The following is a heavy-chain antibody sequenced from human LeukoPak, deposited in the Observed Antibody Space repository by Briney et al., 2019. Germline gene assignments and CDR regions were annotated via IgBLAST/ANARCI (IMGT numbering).Heavy chain of an antibody. CDR3: ATRVGVTGGHWYFGL. Sequence: SETLSLTCTVSGGSISSSGYYGGWIRQPPGKGLEWIGSIFYSGRTYYNPSLKSRVTISVDTSKNQLSLKLSSVTAADTAVYYCATRVGVTGGHWYFGLWGRGTLITVSS. CDR2: IFYSGRT. D-gene: IGHD1-26*01. J-gene: IGHJ2*01. CDR1: GGSISSSGYY. V-gene: IGHV4-39*01.